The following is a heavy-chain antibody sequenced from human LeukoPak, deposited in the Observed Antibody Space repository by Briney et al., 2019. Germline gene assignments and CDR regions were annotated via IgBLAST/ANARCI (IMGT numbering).Heavy chain of an antibody. CDR2: IRYDGSKK. J-gene: IGHJ4*02. CDR3: AKEGECEKLFFDY. D-gene: IGHD1-7*01. V-gene: IGHV3-30*02. CDR1: GFTFSSYG. Sequence: GGSLRLSCAASGFTFSSYGMHWVRQAPGKGLEWVTYIRYDGSKKYYADSLKGRFTISRDNSKNTLYLQITSLRAEDTALYYCAKEGECEKLFFDYWGQGTLVTVSS.